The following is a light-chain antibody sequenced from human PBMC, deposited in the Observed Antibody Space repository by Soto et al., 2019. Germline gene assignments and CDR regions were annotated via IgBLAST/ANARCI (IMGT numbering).Light chain of an antibody. Sequence: QSALTQPASVSGSPGQSTTISCTGTSSDVGGYNYVSWYQHHPGKAPKLIIYDVSNRPSGVSIRFSGSKSDNTASLTISGLQPEDEADYHCSSYTTSNTRQIVFGTGTKVTVL. J-gene: IGLJ1*01. V-gene: IGLV2-14*03. CDR1: SSDVGGYNY. CDR2: DVS. CDR3: SSYTTSNTRQIV.